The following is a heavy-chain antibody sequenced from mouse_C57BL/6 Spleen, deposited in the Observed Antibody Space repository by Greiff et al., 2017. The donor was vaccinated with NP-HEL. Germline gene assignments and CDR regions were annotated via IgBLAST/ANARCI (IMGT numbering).Heavy chain of an antibody. V-gene: IGHV5-12*01. J-gene: IGHJ2*01. CDR1: GFTFSAYY. D-gene: IGHD1-1*02. Sequence: EVMLVESGGGLVQPGGSLKLSCAASGFTFSAYYMYWVRQTPAKRLEWVAYISNGGGSTYYPATVQGRFTISRDNAKNTLYLHMSRLKSEDTAMYYCARSLWSYYFDYWGQGTTLTVSS. CDR3: ARSLWSYYFDY. CDR2: ISNGGGST.